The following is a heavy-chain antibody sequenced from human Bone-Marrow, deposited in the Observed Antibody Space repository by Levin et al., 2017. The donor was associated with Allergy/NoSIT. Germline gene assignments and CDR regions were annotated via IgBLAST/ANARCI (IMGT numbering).Heavy chain of an antibody. Sequence: PGGSLRLSCAASGFTLSSYSMNWVRQAPGKGLEWVAYISGSGLRTSYAESVKGRFTISRDNAENSLSLLMNSLRDEDTAVYYCAGPLTTDAFDRWGQGTMVTVSS. CDR3: AGPLTTDAFDR. CDR1: GFTLSSYS. J-gene: IGHJ3*02. V-gene: IGHV3-48*02. D-gene: IGHD4-17*01. CDR2: ISGSGLRT.